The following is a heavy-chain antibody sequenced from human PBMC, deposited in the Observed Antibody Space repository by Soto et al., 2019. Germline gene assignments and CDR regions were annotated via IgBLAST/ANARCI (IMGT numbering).Heavy chain of an antibody. D-gene: IGHD3-10*01. CDR3: VRHSYYYGYFGY. CDR1: GGSISSYY. CDR2: FYYSGST. J-gene: IGHJ4*02. Sequence: QVQLQESGPGLVKPSETLSLTCTVSGGSISSYYWSWIRQPPGKGLEWIAYFYYSGSTNYNPSLKSRVTISVDTSKNQFSLKLSSVTAADTAVYYCVRHSYYYGYFGYWGQGTLVTVSS. V-gene: IGHV4-59*08.